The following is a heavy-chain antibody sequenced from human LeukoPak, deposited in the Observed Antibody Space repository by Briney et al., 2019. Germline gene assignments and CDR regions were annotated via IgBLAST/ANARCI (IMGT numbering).Heavy chain of an antibody. CDR3: ARLDTAMVLGMDV. CDR1: GFTFSSYS. J-gene: IGHJ6*02. Sequence: GGSLRLSCAASGFTFSSYSMTWVRQAPGKGLEWVSSIGTSSSYIYYTDSVKGRFTISRDNAKNSLHLQMNSLRAEDTAVYYCARLDTAMVLGMDVWGQGTTVTVSS. D-gene: IGHD5-18*01. CDR2: IGTSSSYI. V-gene: IGHV3-21*01.